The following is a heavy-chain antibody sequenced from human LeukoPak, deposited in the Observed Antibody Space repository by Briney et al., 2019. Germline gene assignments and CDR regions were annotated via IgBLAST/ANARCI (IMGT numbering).Heavy chain of an antibody. J-gene: IGHJ4*02. Sequence: SETLSLTCTVSGGSISTLYWSWIRQPPGKGLEWIGYIYYPGITNYNPSLRSRLTISLDTSKNQFSLKLNSVTAADTAVYYCGSEYSGYDIDYWGQGTLVTVSS. CDR3: GSEYSGYDIDY. CDR2: IYYPGIT. CDR1: GGSISTLY. V-gene: IGHV4-59*01. D-gene: IGHD5-12*01.